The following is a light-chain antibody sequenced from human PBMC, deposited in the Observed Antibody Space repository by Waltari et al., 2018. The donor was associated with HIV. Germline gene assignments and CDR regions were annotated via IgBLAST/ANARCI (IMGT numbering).Light chain of an antibody. CDR2: EVN. CDR3: CSYAGGSSSV. J-gene: IGLJ3*02. CDR1: SSHVGGYTI. Sequence: QSALIQPAPVSGSPGQSITISSTGTSSHVGGYTIVSWYQQYPGKAPKVMIYEVNKRPSGISNRFSGSKSGNTASLTISGLQPEDEADYYCCSYAGGSSSVFGGGTKLTVL. V-gene: IGLV2-23*02.